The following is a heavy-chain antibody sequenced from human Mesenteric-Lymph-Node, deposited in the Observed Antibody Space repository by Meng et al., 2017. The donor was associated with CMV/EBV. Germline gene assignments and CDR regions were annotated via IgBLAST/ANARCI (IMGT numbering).Heavy chain of an antibody. CDR2: ISAYNGNT. D-gene: IGHD3-22*01. CDR3: ARDETPSYYDSSGYLRFDP. Sequence: ASAKVSCKASGYTFTSYGITWVRQAPGQGLEWMGWISAYNGNTNSAQKLQGRVTMTTDTSTSTAYMELRSLRSDDTAVYYCARDETPSYYDSSGYLRFDPWGQGTLVTVSS. V-gene: IGHV1-18*01. J-gene: IGHJ5*02. CDR1: GYTFTSYG.